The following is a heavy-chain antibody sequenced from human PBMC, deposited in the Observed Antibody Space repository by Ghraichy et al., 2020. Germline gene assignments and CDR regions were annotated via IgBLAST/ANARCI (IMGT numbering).Heavy chain of an antibody. Sequence: GGSLRLSCAASGFTFSRYGMHWVRQAPGKGLEWVAVIWYDGSKKYYADSVKGRFTISRDNSKNTLYLQLNSLSAEDTAVYYCAKDSNPVLDYYFYGMDVWGHGSTVTVS. V-gene: IGHV3-33*06. CDR1: GFTFSRYG. CDR2: IWYDGSKK. CDR3: AKDSNPVLDYYFYGMDV. D-gene: IGHD3-3*01. J-gene: IGHJ6*02.